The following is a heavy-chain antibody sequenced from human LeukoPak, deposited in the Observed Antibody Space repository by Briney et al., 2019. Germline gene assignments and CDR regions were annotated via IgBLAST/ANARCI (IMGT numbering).Heavy chain of an antibody. Sequence: GRSLTLSCAASGFTFSSYAMHWVRQAPGKGLEWVAVISCDGSNKYYADSVKGRFNISRDNSKNTLYLQMNSLRAEDTAVYYCARTEGGIAVAGTSWFDPWGQGTRVTVSS. J-gene: IGHJ5*02. CDR3: ARTEGGIAVAGTSWFDP. D-gene: IGHD6-19*01. CDR2: ISCDGSNK. V-gene: IGHV3-30-3*01. CDR1: GFTFSSYA.